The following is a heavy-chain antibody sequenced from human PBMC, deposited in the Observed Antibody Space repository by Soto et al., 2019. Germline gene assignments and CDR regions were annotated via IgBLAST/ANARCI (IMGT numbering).Heavy chain of an antibody. Sequence: GGSLRLSCAASGFTFSSYGMHWVRQAPGKGLEWVAVIWYDGSNKYYADSVKGRFTISRDNSKNTLYLQMNSLRAEDTAVYYCAREDVDTAMVTAYYYYYYGMDVWGQGTTVTVSS. CDR3: AREDVDTAMVTAYYYYYYGMDV. CDR2: IWYDGSNK. J-gene: IGHJ6*02. CDR1: GFTFSSYG. D-gene: IGHD5-18*01. V-gene: IGHV3-33*08.